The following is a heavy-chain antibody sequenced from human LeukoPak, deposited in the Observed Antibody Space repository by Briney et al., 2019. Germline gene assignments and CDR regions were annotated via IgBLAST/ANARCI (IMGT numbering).Heavy chain of an antibody. CDR1: GYTFTSYD. D-gene: IGHD3-3*01. J-gene: IGHJ6*02. Sequence: GASVKVSCKASGYTFTSYDINWVRQATGQRLEWMGWMNPNSGNTGYAQKFQGRVTMTRNTSISTAYMELSSLRSEDTAVYYCARFYDFWSGYYNNYYYGMDVWGQGTTVTVSS. CDR2: MNPNSGNT. CDR3: ARFYDFWSGYYNNYYYGMDV. V-gene: IGHV1-8*01.